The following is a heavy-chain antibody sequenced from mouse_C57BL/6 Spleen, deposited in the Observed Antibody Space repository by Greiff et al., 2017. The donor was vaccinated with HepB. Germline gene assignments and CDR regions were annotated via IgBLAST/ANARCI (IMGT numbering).Heavy chain of an antibody. J-gene: IGHJ3*01. CDR1: GYTFTSYW. CDR3: ARDDGYLAWFAY. D-gene: IGHD2-3*01. V-gene: IGHV1-55*01. CDR2: IYPGSGST. Sequence: VQLQQPGAELVKPGASVKMSCKVSGYTFTSYWITWVKQRPGQGLEWIGDIYPGSGSTNYNEKFKSKATLTVDTSSSTAYMQLSSLTSEDSAVYYCARDDGYLAWFAYWGQGTLVTVSA.